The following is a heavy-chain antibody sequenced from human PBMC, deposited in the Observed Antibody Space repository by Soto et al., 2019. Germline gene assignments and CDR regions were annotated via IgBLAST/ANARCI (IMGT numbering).Heavy chain of an antibody. Sequence: GGSLRLSCAASGFIFENFGVSWVRQAPGKGLEWISSISGSGFKKYYADSVKGRFTISRDNSKSTVYLELNNLSAEDTAVYHCAKNQGVELVPLATVDWFDPWGQGSVVTVSS. J-gene: IGHJ5*02. CDR1: GFIFENFG. CDR3: AKNQGVELVPLATVDWFDP. V-gene: IGHV3-23*01. CDR2: ISGSGFKK. D-gene: IGHD1-26*01.